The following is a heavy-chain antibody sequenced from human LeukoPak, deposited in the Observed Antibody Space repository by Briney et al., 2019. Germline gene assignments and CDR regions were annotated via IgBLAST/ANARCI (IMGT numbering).Heavy chain of an antibody. CDR1: GGSFSGYY. D-gene: IGHD5-24*01. CDR3: AREGLRRDGYKFDY. CDR2: INHSGST. V-gene: IGHV4-34*01. J-gene: IGHJ4*02. Sequence: SVTLSLTCAVYGGSFSGYYWSWIRQPPGKGLEWIGEINHSGSTNYNPSLKSRVTISVDTSKNQFSLKLSSVTAADTAVYYCAREGLRRDGYKFDYWGQGTLVTVSS.